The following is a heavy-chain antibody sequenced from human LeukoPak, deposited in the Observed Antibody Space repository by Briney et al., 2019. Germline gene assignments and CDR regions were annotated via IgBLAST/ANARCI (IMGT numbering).Heavy chain of an antibody. Sequence: PGGSLRLSCAASGFTFSSYNMNWVRRAPGKGLEWVSSITSSSSYIYYADSVKGRFTISRDNAKNSLYLQMNSLSAEDTAVYYCARDAGNYVFDYWGQGTLVTVSS. CDR2: ITSSSSYI. D-gene: IGHD3-16*01. V-gene: IGHV3-21*04. CDR3: ARDAGNYVFDY. CDR1: GFTFSSYN. J-gene: IGHJ4*02.